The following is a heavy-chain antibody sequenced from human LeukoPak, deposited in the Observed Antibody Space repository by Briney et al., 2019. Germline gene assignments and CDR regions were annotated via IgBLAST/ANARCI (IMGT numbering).Heavy chain of an antibody. CDR3: ARDNKRAGGY. D-gene: IGHD1-1*01. Sequence: KPSETLSLTCAVYAGSFSRYYWSWIRQPPGKGLEWIGEINHSGTTNYNPSLKSRVTISVDTSKNQFSLKLSSVTAADTAVYYCARDNKRAGGYWGQGTLVTVSS. CDR1: AGSFSRYY. V-gene: IGHV4-34*01. CDR2: INHSGTT. J-gene: IGHJ4*02.